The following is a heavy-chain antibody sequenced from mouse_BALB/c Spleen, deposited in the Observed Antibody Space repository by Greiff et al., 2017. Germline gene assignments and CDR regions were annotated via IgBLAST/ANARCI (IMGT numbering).Heavy chain of an antibody. D-gene: IGHD2-3*01. J-gene: IGHJ2*01. CDR2: ISSGSSTI. CDR1: GFTFSSFG. V-gene: IGHV5-17*02. CDR3: AREDDGYYFDY. Sequence: EVKLMESGGGLVQPGGSRKLSCAASGFTFSSFGMHWVRQAPEKGLEWVAYISSGSSTIYYADTVKGRFTISRDNPKNTLFLQMTSLRSEDTAMYYCAREDDGYYFDYWGQGTTLTVSS.